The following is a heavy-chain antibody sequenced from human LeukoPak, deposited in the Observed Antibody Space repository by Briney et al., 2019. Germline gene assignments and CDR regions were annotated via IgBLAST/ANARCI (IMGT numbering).Heavy chain of an antibody. J-gene: IGHJ4*02. Sequence: GGSLRLSCAASGFTFSSYDMHWVRQATGKGLEWVSAIGTAGDTYYPGSVKGRFTISRENAKNSLYLQMNSLRAGDTAVYYCARESSYYDSSGAFDIWGQGTLVTVSS. V-gene: IGHV3-13*01. CDR3: ARESSYYDSSGAFDI. D-gene: IGHD3-22*01. CDR2: IGTAGDT. CDR1: GFTFSSYD.